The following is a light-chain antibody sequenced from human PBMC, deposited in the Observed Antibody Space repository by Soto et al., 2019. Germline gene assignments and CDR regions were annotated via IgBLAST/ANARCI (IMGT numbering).Light chain of an antibody. CDR3: SSYAGRYTFAV. V-gene: IGLV2-11*01. CDR2: DVT. CDR1: SSYVGGYNY. Sequence: QSALTQPRSVSGSPGQSVTISCTGTSSYVGGYNYVSWYQQHPGKAPKLIIYDVTKRPSGVPDRFSGSKSGNTASLTISGLQAEDEADYYCSSYAGRYTFAVYGGGTKLTVL. J-gene: IGLJ3*02.